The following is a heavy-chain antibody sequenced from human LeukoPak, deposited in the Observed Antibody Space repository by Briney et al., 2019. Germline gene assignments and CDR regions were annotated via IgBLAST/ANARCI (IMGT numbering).Heavy chain of an antibody. D-gene: IGHD4-11*01. CDR1: GGSFSGYY. CDR2: INHSGST. Sequence: SETLSLTCAVYGGSFSGYYWSWIRQPPGKGLEWIGEINHSGSTNYNPSLKSRVTISVDTSKNQFSLKLSFVTAAGTAVYYCARENSNYSPFDYWGQGTLVTVSS. CDR3: ARENSNYSPFDY. J-gene: IGHJ4*02. V-gene: IGHV4-34*01.